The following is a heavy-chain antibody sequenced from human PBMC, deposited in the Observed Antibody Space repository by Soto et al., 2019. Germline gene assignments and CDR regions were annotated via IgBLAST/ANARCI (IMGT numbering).Heavy chain of an antibody. CDR1: GGTFSNYA. CDR3: ARELFWSGPYYYGMDV. V-gene: IGHV1-69*01. J-gene: IGHJ6*02. Sequence: QVQLVQSGAEVKKPGSSVKVSCTASGGTFSNYAISWVRQAPGQGLEWMGGIMPIFGTTNYAQKFQGRVTVTADESTSTAYMELSSLRSEDTAVYYCARELFWSGPYYYGMDVWGQGTTVTVSS. CDR2: IMPIFGTT. D-gene: IGHD3-3*01.